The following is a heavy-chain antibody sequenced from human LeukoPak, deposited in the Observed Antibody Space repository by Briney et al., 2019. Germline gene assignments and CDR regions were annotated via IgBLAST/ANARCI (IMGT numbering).Heavy chain of an antibody. D-gene: IGHD6-19*01. J-gene: IGHJ4*02. V-gene: IGHV3-30-3*01. CDR3: ARDRKYSSGYYQDY. CDR2: ISYDGSNK. CDR1: GFTFSNYA. Sequence: PGRSLTLSCAASGFTFSNYAMHWVRQAPGKGLEWVAVISYDGSNKYYADSVKGRFTISRDNSKNTLYLQMNSLRAEDTAVYYCARDRKYSSGYYQDYWGQGTLVTVSS.